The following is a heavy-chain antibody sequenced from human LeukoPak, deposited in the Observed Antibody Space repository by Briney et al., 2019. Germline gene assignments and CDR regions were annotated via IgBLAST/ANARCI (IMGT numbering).Heavy chain of an antibody. CDR3: ARGVWGYSYGAYYFDY. D-gene: IGHD5-18*01. CDR2: IIPIFGTA. CDR1: GGTFSSYA. V-gene: IGHV1-69*05. Sequence: SVKVSCKASGGTFSSYAISWVRQAPGQGLEWMGGIIPIFGTANYAQKFQGRVTITTDESTSTAYMELSSLRSEDTAVYYCARGVWGYSYGAYYFDYWGQGTLVTVSS. J-gene: IGHJ4*02.